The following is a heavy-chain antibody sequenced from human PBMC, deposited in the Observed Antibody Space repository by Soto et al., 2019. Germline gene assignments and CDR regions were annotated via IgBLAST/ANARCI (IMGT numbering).Heavy chain of an antibody. CDR3: ATHNSASGTEHNY. D-gene: IGHD6-13*01. CDR1: GYSFTSYW. CDR2: IYPGDSDT. V-gene: IGHV5-51*01. Sequence: GESLKISCKGSGYSFTSYWIGWVRQMPGKGLEWMGIIYPGDSDTRYSPSFQGQVTISADKSISTAYLQWSSLKASDTAMYYCATHNSASGTEHNYWGQGALVTVSS. J-gene: IGHJ4*02.